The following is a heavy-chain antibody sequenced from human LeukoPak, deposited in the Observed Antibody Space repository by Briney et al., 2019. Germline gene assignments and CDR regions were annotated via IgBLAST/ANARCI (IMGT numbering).Heavy chain of an antibody. CDR2: VDHTGST. J-gene: IGHJ6*03. CDR1: GGSITMYY. V-gene: IGHV4-59*01. CDR3: ARGRVSSSTWYSTYYYYFYMDL. D-gene: IGHD6-13*01. Sequence: SETLSLTCTVSGGSITMYYWTWIRQPPGKGLEWIGYVDHTGSTNFNPSLNGRVSISRDTTKNLFSLRLRSVTAADTAVYFCARGRVSSSTWYSTYYYYFYMDLWGKGTTVTVSS.